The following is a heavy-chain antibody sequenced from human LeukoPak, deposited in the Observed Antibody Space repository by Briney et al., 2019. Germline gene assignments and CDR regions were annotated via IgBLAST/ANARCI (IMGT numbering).Heavy chain of an antibody. CDR2: IYHSGST. D-gene: IGHD5-18*01. V-gene: IGHV4-30-2*01. Sequence: SQTLSLTCTVSGGSISSGGYYWSWIRQPPGKGLEWIGYIYHSGSTYYNPSLKSRVTISVDRSKNQFSLKLSSVTAADTAVYYCARGIEDIGYSYGRYFDYWGQGTLVTVSS. CDR1: GGSISSGGYY. CDR3: ARGIEDIGYSYGRYFDY. J-gene: IGHJ4*02.